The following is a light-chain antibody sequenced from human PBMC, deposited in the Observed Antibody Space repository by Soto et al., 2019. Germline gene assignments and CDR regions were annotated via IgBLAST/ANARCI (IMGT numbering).Light chain of an antibody. J-gene: IGKJ1*01. CDR1: QSVRSN. V-gene: IGKV3-15*01. Sequence: EIVMPQSPATLSVSPGERATLSCRASQSVRSNLAWYQQKPGQAPRLLIYGGSTRATGIPARFSGSRSGTEFTITISSLQSEDFAVYYCQQYNNWPPWTFGQGTKVEIK. CDR2: GGS. CDR3: QQYNNWPPWT.